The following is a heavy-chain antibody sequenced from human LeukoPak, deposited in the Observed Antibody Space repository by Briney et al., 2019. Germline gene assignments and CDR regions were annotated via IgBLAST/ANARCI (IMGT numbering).Heavy chain of an antibody. CDR2: ISSSGSTI. J-gene: IGHJ4*02. CDR1: GFTFSSYE. D-gene: IGHD5-12*01. V-gene: IGHV3-48*03. Sequence: GGSLRLSCAASGFTFSSYEMNWVRQAPGKGLEGVSYISSSGSTIYNADSVKGRFTISRDNAKNSLYLQMNSLRAEDTAVYYCARGRGYSGYDYFIDSPSDYWGQGTLVTVSS. CDR3: ARGRGYSGYDYFIDSPSDY.